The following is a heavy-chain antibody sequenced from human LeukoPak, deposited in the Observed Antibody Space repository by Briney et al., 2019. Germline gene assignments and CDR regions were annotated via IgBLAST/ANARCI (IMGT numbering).Heavy chain of an antibody. D-gene: IGHD3/OR15-3a*01. CDR3: AKDGPEGKRVFDI. V-gene: IGHV3-74*01. J-gene: IGHJ3*02. CDR2: INRDGSST. Sequence: GGSLRLSCAASGFTFSNFWMHWVRQTPGKGLVWVSRINRDGSSTNYVDSVKGRFTISRDNAKNTLYLQMNSLRDEDTAVYYCAKDGPEGKRVFDIWGQRTMVTVSS. CDR1: GFTFSNFW.